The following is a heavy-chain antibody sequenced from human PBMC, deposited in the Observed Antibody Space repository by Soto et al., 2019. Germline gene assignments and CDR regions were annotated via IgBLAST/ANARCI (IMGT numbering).Heavy chain of an antibody. Sequence: PSETLSLTCTVSGGSISSGGYYWTWIRQHPGKGLEWIGYNYYSGITNYNPSLKSRVTISLDTPKNQFSLKLSSVTAADTAVYYCAKNWNWGSLVHWGQGTLVTVSS. V-gene: IGHV4-61*08. CDR1: GGSISSGGYY. CDR2: NYYSGIT. D-gene: IGHD7-27*01. J-gene: IGHJ4*02. CDR3: AKNWNWGSLVH.